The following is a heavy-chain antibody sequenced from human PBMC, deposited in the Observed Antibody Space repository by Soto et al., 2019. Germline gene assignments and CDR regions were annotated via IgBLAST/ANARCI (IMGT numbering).Heavy chain of an antibody. CDR1: GASLTSGSYY. J-gene: IGHJ5*01. CDR3: ARWKYSYADLPGDWFDS. CDR2: IYRSGST. D-gene: IGHD3-16*01. V-gene: IGHV4-61*01. Sequence: QVQLQESGPGLVRPSETLSLTCTVSGASLTSGSYYWSWVRQPPGKGLEWIAYIYRSGSTNYNPSLKSRATLSVDTSKNPFSLRLTSVTPADTAMYYCARWKYSYADLPGDWFDSWGQGTLVTVSS.